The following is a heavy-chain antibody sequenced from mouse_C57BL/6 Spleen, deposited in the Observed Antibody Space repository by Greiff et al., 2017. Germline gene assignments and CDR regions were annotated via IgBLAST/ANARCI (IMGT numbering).Heavy chain of an antibody. J-gene: IGHJ2*01. V-gene: IGHV5-17*01. CDR1: GFTFSDYG. CDR3: ARGYYGSSPHYFDY. Sequence: EVKLMESGGGLVKPGGSLKLSCAASGFTFSDYGMHWVRQAPEKGLEWVAYISSGSSTIYYADTVKGRFTISRDNAKNTLFLQMTSLRSEDTAMYYCARGYYGSSPHYFDYWGQGTTLTVSS. CDR2: ISSGSSTI. D-gene: IGHD1-1*01.